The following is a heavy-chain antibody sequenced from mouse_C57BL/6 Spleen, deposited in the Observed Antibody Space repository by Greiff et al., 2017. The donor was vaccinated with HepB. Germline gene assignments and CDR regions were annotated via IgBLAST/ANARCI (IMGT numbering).Heavy chain of an antibody. CDR2: INPGSGGT. D-gene: IGHD4-1*01. V-gene: IGHV1-54*01. CDR1: GYAFTNYL. Sequence: QVQLQQSGAELVRPGTSVKVSCKASGYAFTNYLIEWVKQRPGQGLEWIGVINPGSGGTNYNEKFKGKATLTADKSSSTAYMQLSSLTSEDAAVYFCARRVTGADYYAMDYWGQGTSVTVSS. J-gene: IGHJ4*01. CDR3: ARRVTGADYYAMDY.